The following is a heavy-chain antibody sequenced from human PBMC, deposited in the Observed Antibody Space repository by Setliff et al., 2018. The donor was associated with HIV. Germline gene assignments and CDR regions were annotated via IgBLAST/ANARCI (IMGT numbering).Heavy chain of an antibody. J-gene: IGHJ4*02. D-gene: IGHD2-15*01. V-gene: IGHV1-18*01. CDR1: GYTFTSYG. CDR2: ISAYNGNT. Sequence: ASVKVSCKASGYTFTSYGISWVRQAPGQGLEWMGWISAYNGNTNYAQKLQGRVTMTTDTSTSTAYMELRSLRSDDTAVYYCARDSPYCSGGSCQFDYWGQGTLVTSP. CDR3: ARDSPYCSGGSCQFDY.